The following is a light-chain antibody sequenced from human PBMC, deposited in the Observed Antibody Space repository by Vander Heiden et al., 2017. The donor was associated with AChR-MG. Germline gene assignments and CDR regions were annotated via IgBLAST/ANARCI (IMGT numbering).Light chain of an antibody. CDR1: HNITNY. CDR2: TAS. V-gene: IGKV1-39*01. Sequence: DMQMTQSPSSLSASVGDRVTITCRASHNITNYLNCYQQKPGKAPKLLIYTASSLQGGVPSRFSGSGSGTDFTLTIGRLQPEDFATYFCQQRDSCPHPFGLRTKLEIK. CDR3: QQRDSCPHP. J-gene: IGKJ2*01.